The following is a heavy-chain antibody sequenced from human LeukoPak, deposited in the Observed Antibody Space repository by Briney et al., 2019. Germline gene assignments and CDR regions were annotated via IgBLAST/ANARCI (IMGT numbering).Heavy chain of an antibody. CDR3: ARQRRSSGWPNDY. D-gene: IGHD6-19*01. V-gene: IGHV5-51*01. Sequence: GESLKISCKGSGYSFTSYWIAWVRQMPGKGLEWMGIIYPDDSDTRYSPSFQGQGTITAEKSISTAYLQWSSLKASDNAMYYCARQRRSSGWPNDYWGQGTLVTVSS. CDR1: GYSFTSYW. J-gene: IGHJ4*02. CDR2: IYPDDSDT.